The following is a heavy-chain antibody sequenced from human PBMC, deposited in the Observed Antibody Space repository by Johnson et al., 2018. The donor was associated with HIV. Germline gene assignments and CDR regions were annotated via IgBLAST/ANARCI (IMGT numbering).Heavy chain of an antibody. J-gene: IGHJ3*02. V-gene: IGHV3-23*04. CDR3: ARDLIPDSTFFYDTTSYFPDALDI. D-gene: IGHD2/OR15-2a*01. CDR1: GFTFDDYA. Sequence: EVQLVESGGNVERPGGSLRLSCAASGFTFDDYAMHWVRQAPGKGLEWVSGISGSGGSTYYADSVKGRFTISRDNSTNTLYLQMNSLRAEDTAVYFCARDLIPDSTFFYDTTSYFPDALDIWGQGTLVTVSS. CDR2: ISGSGGST.